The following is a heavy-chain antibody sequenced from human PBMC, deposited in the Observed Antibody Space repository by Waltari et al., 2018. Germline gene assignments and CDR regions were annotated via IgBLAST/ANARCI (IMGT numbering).Heavy chain of an antibody. Sequence: QVQLVESGGGVVQPGRSLRLSCAASGFTFSSYAMHWVRQAPGKGLEWVAVISYDGSNKYSADSVKGRFTISRDNSKNTLYLQMNSLRAEDTAVYYCARDGSSSWYVSLDYWGQGTLVTVSS. CDR1: GFTFSSYA. J-gene: IGHJ4*02. CDR3: ARDGSSSWYVSLDY. V-gene: IGHV3-30-3*01. CDR2: ISYDGSNK. D-gene: IGHD6-13*01.